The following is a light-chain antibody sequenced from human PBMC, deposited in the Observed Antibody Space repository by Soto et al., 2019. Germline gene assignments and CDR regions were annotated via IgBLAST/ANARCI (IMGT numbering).Light chain of an antibody. J-gene: IGKJ4*02. Sequence: DIQMTQSPSSLSAAVGDRVTFTCQASQDIYKYLNWYQQKPGKAPNLLIHDASNLETGVPSRFSGSGSGTHFTFTISNLQPEDFATYYCQQYDNLPLRFGGGTKVDIK. V-gene: IGKV1-33*01. CDR2: DAS. CDR3: QQYDNLPLR. CDR1: QDIYKY.